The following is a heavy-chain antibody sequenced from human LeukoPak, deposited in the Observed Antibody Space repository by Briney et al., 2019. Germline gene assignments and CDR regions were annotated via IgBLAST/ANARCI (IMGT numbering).Heavy chain of an antibody. J-gene: IGHJ4*02. CDR2: ISSGGTYE. D-gene: IGHD3-10*01. Sequence: GGSLRLSCAASGFTFSNYAMHWVRQAPGKGLEWVSLISSGGTYEYYADSVKGRFTISRHNSKNTLYLQLNSLRAEDTAVYYCARDSTYYYDSGSSGPHYFDNWGQGTLVTVSS. CDR1: GFTFSNYA. CDR3: ARDSTYYYDSGSSGPHYFDN. V-gene: IGHV3-30*01.